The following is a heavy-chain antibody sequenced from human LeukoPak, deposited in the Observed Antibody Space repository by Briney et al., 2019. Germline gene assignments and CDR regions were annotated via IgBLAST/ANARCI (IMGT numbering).Heavy chain of an antibody. CDR1: GFTFSSSA. D-gene: IGHD1-26*01. CDR2: ISGRGGNT. J-gene: IGHJ4*02. Sequence: PGGSLRLSCAASGFTFSSSAMSWVRQAPGKGLEWVSGISGRGGNTYYADSVKGRFTISRDNSKNTLYLQMNSLRAEDTAVYYCAKVRSGSYFDYWGQGTLVTVSS. CDR3: AKVRSGSYFDY. V-gene: IGHV3-23*01.